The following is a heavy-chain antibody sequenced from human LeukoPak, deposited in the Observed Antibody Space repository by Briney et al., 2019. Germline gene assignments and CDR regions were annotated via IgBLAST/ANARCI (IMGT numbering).Heavy chain of an antibody. CDR3: ARGRLGSGRGY. J-gene: IGHJ4*02. V-gene: IGHV4-34*01. D-gene: IGHD6-19*01. CDR1: GGSFSGYY. Sequence: PSETLSLTCAVYGGSFSGYYRSWIRQPPGKGLEWIGEINHSGSTNYNPSLKSRVTISVDTSKNQFSLKLSSVTAADTAVYYCARGRLGSGRGYWGQGTLVTVSS. CDR2: INHSGST.